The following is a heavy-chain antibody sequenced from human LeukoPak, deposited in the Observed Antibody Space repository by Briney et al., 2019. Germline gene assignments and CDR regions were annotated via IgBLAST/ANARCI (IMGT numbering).Heavy chain of an antibody. Sequence: SETLSLTCTVSGGSISSYYWSWIRQPPGKGLEWIGYIYYSGSTNYNPSLKSRVTISVDTSKNQFSLKLSSVTAADTAVYYCARGRDGYNFRYWGQGTLVTVSS. CDR3: ARGRDGYNFRY. D-gene: IGHD5-24*01. CDR1: GGSISSYY. V-gene: IGHV4-59*01. CDR2: IYYSGST. J-gene: IGHJ4*02.